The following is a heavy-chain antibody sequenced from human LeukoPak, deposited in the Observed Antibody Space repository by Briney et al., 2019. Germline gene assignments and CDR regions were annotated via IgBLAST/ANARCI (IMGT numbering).Heavy chain of an antibody. V-gene: IGHV4-59*02. J-gene: IGHJ4*02. CDR3: ARGGSKQWLVDDS. Sequence: SETLSLTCTVSGGSVSGYYWSWIRQPPGKGLEWIGYIHYSGSTNYNPSLKSRVTISVDTSKDQFSLKLSSVTAADTAIYYCARGGSKQWLVDDSWGQGTLVTVSS. CDR1: GGSVSGYY. D-gene: IGHD6-19*01. CDR2: IHYSGST.